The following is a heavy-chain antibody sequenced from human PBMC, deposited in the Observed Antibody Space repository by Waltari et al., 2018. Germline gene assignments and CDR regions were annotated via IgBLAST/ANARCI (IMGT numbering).Heavy chain of an antibody. V-gene: IGHV4-39*01. J-gene: IGHJ5*02. CDR2: IYYSGSI. CDR3: ARHWKRNGYRFDP. Sequence: QLQLQESGPGLVKPSEPLSLTCSVSGGSISSSSSYWGWIRQSPGKGLEWIGSIYYSGSIYYNPTLQSRVTISGDTSKNQFSLNLSSVTAADTAVYYCARHWKRNGYRFDPWGQGTRVNVSS. CDR1: GGSISSSSSY. D-gene: IGHD5-12*01.